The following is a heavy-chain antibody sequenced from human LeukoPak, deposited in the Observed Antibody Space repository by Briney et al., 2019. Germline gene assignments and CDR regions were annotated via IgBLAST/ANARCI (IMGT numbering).Heavy chain of an antibody. D-gene: IGHD6-13*01. CDR3: AKGLGHSSSSD. CDR2: ISYDGGTE. Sequence: GGSLRPSCVASGFTFSSYGMHWVRQAPGKGLEWVAIISYDGGTEYYADSVKGRFTISRDNSKSTLHLQMNRLRPEDTAIYYSAKGLGHSSSSDWGQGTLVTVSS. V-gene: IGHV3-30*18. CDR1: GFTFSSYG. J-gene: IGHJ4*02.